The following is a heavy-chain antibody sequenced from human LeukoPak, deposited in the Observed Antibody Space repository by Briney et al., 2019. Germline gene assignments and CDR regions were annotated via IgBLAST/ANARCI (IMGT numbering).Heavy chain of an antibody. CDR2: FDPEDGET. V-gene: IGHV1-24*01. J-gene: IGHJ4*02. D-gene: IGHD6-19*01. CDR3: ARDTAVALLYYFDY. Sequence: ASVKVSCKVSGYTLTELSMHWVRQAPGKGLEWMGGFDPEDGETIYAQKFQGRATVTTDTSTSTAYMELRSLRSDDTAVYYCARDTAVALLYYFDYWGQGTLVTVSS. CDR1: GYTLTELS.